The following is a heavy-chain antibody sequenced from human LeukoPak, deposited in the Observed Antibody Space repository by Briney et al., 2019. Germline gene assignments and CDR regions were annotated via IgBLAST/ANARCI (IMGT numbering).Heavy chain of an antibody. D-gene: IGHD2-2*02. CDR2: IHHNGTR. J-gene: IGHJ6*02. Sequence: PSETLSLTCAVYGGSFSGYYWSWIRQPPGKGLEWIGEIHHNGTRNYNPSLKSRVTISADTFKNHFSLILTSLTAADTAVYYCATAPILRGEGGEHYRCGMDVWGQGTTVIVSS. CDR1: GGSFSGYY. V-gene: IGHV4-34*01. CDR3: ATAPILRGEGGEHYRCGMDV.